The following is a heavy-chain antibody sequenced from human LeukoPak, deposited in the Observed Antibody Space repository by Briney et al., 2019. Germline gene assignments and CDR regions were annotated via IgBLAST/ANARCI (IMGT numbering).Heavy chain of an antibody. V-gene: IGHV3-30*03. D-gene: IGHD2-2*01. CDR3: ARGSSTSCFDY. J-gene: IGHJ4*02. CDR1: GFTFSSYG. Sequence: GRSLRLSCAASGFTFSSYGMHWVRQAPGKGLEWVAVISYDGSNKYYADSVKGRFTISRDNSKNTLYLQMNSLRAEDTAVYYCARGSSTSCFDYWGQGTLVTVSS. CDR2: ISYDGSNK.